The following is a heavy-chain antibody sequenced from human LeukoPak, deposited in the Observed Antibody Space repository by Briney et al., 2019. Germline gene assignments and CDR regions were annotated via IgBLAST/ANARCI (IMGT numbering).Heavy chain of an antibody. V-gene: IGHV1-2*02. CDR1: GYTFSDYY. CDR3: STEDKYCTGANCGKY. J-gene: IGHJ4*02. Sequence: GASVTVSCKTSGYTFSDYYVHWVRQAPGQGLEWMGYIVPDTGGVDFGRRFQGRVTMTRDKATRTLYMELSNLRSDDTAVYYCSTEDKYCTGANCGKYWGQGTLVTVSS. D-gene: IGHD2-8*02. CDR2: IVPDTGGV.